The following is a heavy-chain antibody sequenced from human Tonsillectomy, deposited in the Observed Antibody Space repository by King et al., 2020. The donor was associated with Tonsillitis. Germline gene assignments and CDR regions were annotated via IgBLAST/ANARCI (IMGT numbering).Heavy chain of an antibody. CDR2: ITRQNDGATT. V-gene: IGHV3-15*01. D-gene: IGHD3-10*01. J-gene: IGHJ4*02. Sequence: VQLVESGGGLVKPGGSLRLSCAASGFTFTNAWMSWVRQAPGKGLDWVGRITRQNDGATTHYAAPVKGRFTISRDDSNNTLYLQMNSLEIEDTAVYYCTAGLGRTNGDSWGQGTLVTVSS. CDR3: TAGLGRTNGDS. CDR1: GFTFTNAW.